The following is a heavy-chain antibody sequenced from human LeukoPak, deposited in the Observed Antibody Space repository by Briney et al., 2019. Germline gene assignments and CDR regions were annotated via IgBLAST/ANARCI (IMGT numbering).Heavy chain of an antibody. V-gene: IGHV1-2*02. Sequence: ALVKVSCKASGYTVTGHYLHWVRQAPGQGLEWLGWINPNSGGTNYAQKFQGRVTMTRDTSINTAYMELSSLTSDDTAMYFCARDSYSGFSYSYHLDYWGQGTLVTVSS. CDR3: ARDSYSGFSYSYHLDY. J-gene: IGHJ4*02. D-gene: IGHD5-24*01. CDR1: GYTVTGHY. CDR2: INPNSGGT.